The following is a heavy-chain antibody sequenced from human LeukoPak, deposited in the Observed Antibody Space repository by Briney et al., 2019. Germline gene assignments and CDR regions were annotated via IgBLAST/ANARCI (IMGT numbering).Heavy chain of an antibody. J-gene: IGHJ3*02. V-gene: IGHV3-7*01. D-gene: IGHD3-9*01. CDR1: GFTFSDYW. CDR2: IKQDGSEK. CDR3: ARDLTNSEAFDI. Sequence: GGSLRLSCAASGFTFSDYWMSWVRQAPGKGLEWVANIKQDGSEKYYVDSVKGRFTVSRDNAKNSLYLQMNSPRAEDTAVYYCARDLTNSEAFDIWGQGTMVTVSS.